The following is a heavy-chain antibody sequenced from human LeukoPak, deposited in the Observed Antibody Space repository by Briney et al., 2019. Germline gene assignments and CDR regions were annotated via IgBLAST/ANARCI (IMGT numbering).Heavy chain of an antibody. CDR1: GFSFSYYA. J-gene: IGHJ4*02. D-gene: IGHD3-22*01. CDR2: ISGSGTST. CDR3: EGTYYYDSSDDY. V-gene: IGHV3-23*01. Sequence: GGSLRLSCAASGFSFSYYAMSWVRQAPGKGLEWVLAISGSGTSTYYADSVKGRFTISRDNSKNTLYLQMNSLRAEDTAVYYCEGTYYYDSSDDYWGQGTLVTVSS.